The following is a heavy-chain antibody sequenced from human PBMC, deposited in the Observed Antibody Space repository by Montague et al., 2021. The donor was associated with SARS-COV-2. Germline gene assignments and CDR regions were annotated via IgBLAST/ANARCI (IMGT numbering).Heavy chain of an antibody. Sequence: SETLSLTCAVYGGSFSGSYWSWICQPQGKGLEWIGEINHSGSANYNPSLKSRGTISIDTSKNQFSLKLSSVTAADTAVYYCARVRYYGSGTSLGMDVWGQGTTVTVSS. CDR3: ARVRYYGSGTSLGMDV. CDR1: GGSFSGSY. J-gene: IGHJ6*02. D-gene: IGHD3-10*01. V-gene: IGHV4-34*01. CDR2: INHSGSA.